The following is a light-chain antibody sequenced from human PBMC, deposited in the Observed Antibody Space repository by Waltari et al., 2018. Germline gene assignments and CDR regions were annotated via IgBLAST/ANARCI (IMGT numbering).Light chain of an antibody. CDR2: GTK. CDR3: AAWDDSLNGPV. V-gene: IGLV1-44*01. CDR1: SSNIGDNT. J-gene: IGLJ1*01. Sequence: QSVLTQPPSASGTPGQSILISCSGSSSNIGDNTVTWYQQVPGTAPKLLIYGTKERPSGVSNRLSGSKSGTSASLAIRALQPEDEADYYCAAWDDSLNGPVFGTGTKVTVL.